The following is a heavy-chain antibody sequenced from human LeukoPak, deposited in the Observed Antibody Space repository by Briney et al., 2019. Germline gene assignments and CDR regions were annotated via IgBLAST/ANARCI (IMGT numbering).Heavy chain of an antibody. CDR3: ARRRKDLNWFDP. Sequence: SETLSLTCTVSGDSISSSDYYWGWIRQPPGKGLEWIALINYSGRTFYNPSLKSRVTISVDMSKNQFPLNLNSVTAADTAVYYCARRRKDLNWFDPWGQGTLVTVSS. CDR2: INYSGRT. V-gene: IGHV4-39*01. J-gene: IGHJ5*02. CDR1: GDSISSSDYY.